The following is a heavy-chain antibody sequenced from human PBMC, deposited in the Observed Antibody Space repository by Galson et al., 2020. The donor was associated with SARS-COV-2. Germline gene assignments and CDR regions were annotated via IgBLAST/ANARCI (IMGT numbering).Heavy chain of an antibody. V-gene: IGHV1-69*13. D-gene: IGHD4-4*01. CDR2: IIPIFGTA. J-gene: IGHJ5*02. Sequence: SSVKVSCKASGGTFSSYAISWVRQAPGQGLEWMGGIIPIFGTANYAQKFQGRVTITADESTSTAYMELSSLRSEDTAVYYCATLPWVTHGVNWFDPWGQGTLVTVSS. CDR1: GGTFSSYA. CDR3: ATLPWVTHGVNWFDP.